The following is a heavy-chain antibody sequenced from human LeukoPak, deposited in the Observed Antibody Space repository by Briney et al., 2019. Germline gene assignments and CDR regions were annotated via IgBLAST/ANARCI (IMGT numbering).Heavy chain of an antibody. CDR2: FDPEDGET. D-gene: IGHD1-1*01. CDR1: GYTLTELS. V-gene: IGHV1-24*01. Sequence: ASVKVSCKVSGYTLTELSMHWVRQAPGKGLEWMGGFDPEDGETIYAQKFQGRVTMTEDTSTDTAYMELSSLGSEDTAVYYCATETARGAQQQLMDVWGQGTTVTVSS. J-gene: IGHJ6*02. CDR3: ATETARGAQQQLMDV.